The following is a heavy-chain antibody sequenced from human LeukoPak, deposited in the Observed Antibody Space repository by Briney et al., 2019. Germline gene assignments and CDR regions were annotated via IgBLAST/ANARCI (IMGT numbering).Heavy chain of an antibody. CDR2: ISSSSSYI. CDR1: GFTFSSYS. J-gene: IGHJ4*02. Sequence: KSGGSLRLSCAASGFTFSSYSMNWVRQAPGKGLEWVSSISSSSSYIYYADSVKGRFTISRDNAKNSLYLQMNSLRAEDMALYYCAKGSFIAVAGTYFDYWGQGTLVTVSS. D-gene: IGHD6-19*01. V-gene: IGHV3-21*04. CDR3: AKGSFIAVAGTYFDY.